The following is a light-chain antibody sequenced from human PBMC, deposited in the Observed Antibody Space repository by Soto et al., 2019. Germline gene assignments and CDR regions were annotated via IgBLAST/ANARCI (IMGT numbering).Light chain of an antibody. CDR3: QQYTSFPYS. J-gene: IGKJ2*03. V-gene: IGKV1-5*01. CDR2: DAS. Sequence: IQMTQFPATLTASVGDRVTITCWASQSTANWLAWYQQKPGKAPKVVIYDASSLGSGVPSRFSGSGSGTEFTLTISSLQPDDFATYYCQQYTSFPYSFGQGTKVDIK. CDR1: QSTANW.